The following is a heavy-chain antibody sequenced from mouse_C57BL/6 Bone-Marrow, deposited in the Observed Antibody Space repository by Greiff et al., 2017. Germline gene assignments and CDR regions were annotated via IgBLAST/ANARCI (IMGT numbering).Heavy chain of an antibody. CDR1: GFTFSSYA. J-gene: IGHJ2*01. D-gene: IGHD1-1*01. Sequence: EVMLVESGGGLVKPGGSLKLSCAASGFTFSSYAMSWVRQTPEKRLEWVATISDGGSYTYYPDNVKGRFTISRDNAKNNLYLQMSHLKSEDTAMYYCARDPSYYGKDYWGQGTTLTVSS. CDR2: ISDGGSYT. V-gene: IGHV5-4*01. CDR3: ARDPSYYGKDY.